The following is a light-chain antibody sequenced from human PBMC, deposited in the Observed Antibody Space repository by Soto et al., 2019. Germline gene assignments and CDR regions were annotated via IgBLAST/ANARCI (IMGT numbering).Light chain of an antibody. V-gene: IGKV3-15*01. J-gene: IGKJ1*01. CDR2: GAS. CDR1: QSVSSK. Sequence: EIVMTQSPATLSVSPGERATLSCRASQSVSSKLAWYQQKAGQAPRLLIYGASTRATGIPARFSGSGSGTEFALTISSLQSEDLVVYYCQQYNNWPPTWPFGQGTKVEIK. CDR3: QQYNNWPPTWP.